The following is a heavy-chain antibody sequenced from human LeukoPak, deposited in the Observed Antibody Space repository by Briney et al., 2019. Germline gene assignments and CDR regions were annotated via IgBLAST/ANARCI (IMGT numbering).Heavy chain of an antibody. J-gene: IGHJ5*02. CDR3: AREAFLDCSGGSCYSWFDP. D-gene: IGHD2-15*01. V-gene: IGHV1-69*05. CDR2: IIPIFGTA. CDR1: GYTFTSYG. Sequence: SVKVSCKASGYTFTSYGISWVRQAPGQGLEWMGRIIPIFGTANYAQKFQGRVTITTDESTSTAYMELSSLRSEDTAVYYCAREAFLDCSGGSCYSWFDPWGQGTLVTVSS.